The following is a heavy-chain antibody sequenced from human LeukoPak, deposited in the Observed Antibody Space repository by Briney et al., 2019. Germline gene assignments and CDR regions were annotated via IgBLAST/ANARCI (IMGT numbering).Heavy chain of an antibody. CDR2: INPYNGYT. J-gene: IGHJ4*02. Sequence: ASVKVSCKASGYTFTTYAFSWVRQAPGQGLEWMGLINPYNGYTNYAQNFQGRVTMTTDTSTSTAYMELMSLRSDDTAVYYCAREGFSDSWYLDYWGQGTLVTVSS. D-gene: IGHD6-13*01. CDR3: AREGFSDSWYLDY. CDR1: GYTFTTYA. V-gene: IGHV1-18*01.